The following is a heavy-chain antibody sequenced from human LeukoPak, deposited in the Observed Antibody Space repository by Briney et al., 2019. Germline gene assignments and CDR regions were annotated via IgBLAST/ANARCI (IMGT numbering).Heavy chain of an antibody. Sequence: GGSLRLSCAASGFALGDYAMSWVRQAPGKGPEWVGFIRSKAYGGTTEYAASVKGRFTISRDDSKSIAYLQMNSLKTEDTAVYYCTRDFGYYYDSSGYCHDYWGQGTLVTVSS. CDR1: GFALGDYA. V-gene: IGHV3-49*04. D-gene: IGHD3-22*01. CDR2: IRSKAYGGTT. J-gene: IGHJ4*02. CDR3: TRDFGYYYDSSGYCHDY.